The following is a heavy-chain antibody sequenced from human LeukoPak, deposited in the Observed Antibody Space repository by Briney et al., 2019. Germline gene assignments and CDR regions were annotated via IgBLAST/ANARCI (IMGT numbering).Heavy chain of an antibody. V-gene: IGHV4-31*03. CDR1: GGSISSGGYY. Sequence: PSETLSLTCTVSGGSISSGGYYWSWIRQHPGKGLEWIGYIYYSGSTYYNPSLKSRVTISVDTSKNQFSLKLSSVTAADTAVYYCARDRAVRGVRYYFDYWGQGTLVTVSS. CDR2: IYYSGST. D-gene: IGHD3-10*01. CDR3: ARDRAVRGVRYYFDY. J-gene: IGHJ4*02.